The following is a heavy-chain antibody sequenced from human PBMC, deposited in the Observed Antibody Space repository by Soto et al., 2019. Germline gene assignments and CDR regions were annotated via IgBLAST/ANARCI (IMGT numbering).Heavy chain of an antibody. J-gene: IGHJ6*02. CDR2: ISYDGSNK. D-gene: IGHD3-10*01. Sequence: PGGSLRLSCAASGFTFSSYAMHWVRQAPGKGLEWVAVISYDGSNKYYADSVKGRFTISRDNSKNTLYLQMNSLRAEDAAVYYWAKETMEATYSFYGMDVWGPGTTVTVSS. CDR3: AKETMEATYSFYGMDV. CDR1: GFTFSSYA. V-gene: IGHV3-30-3*01.